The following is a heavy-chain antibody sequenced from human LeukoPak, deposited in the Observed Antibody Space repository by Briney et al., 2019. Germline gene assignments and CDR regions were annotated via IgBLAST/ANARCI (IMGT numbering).Heavy chain of an antibody. CDR2: SSSSDDGK. D-gene: IGHD3-22*01. CDR3: ARDSNTDSSGYYFDY. Sequence: GGSLRLSCTASGLSLNSYAMSWVRQVPGKGLEWVSASSSSDDGKWYAESVRGRFTISRDTSKNTVYLQMNSLRAEDTAVYYCARDSNTDSSGYYFDYWGQGTLVTVSS. CDR1: GLSLNSYA. V-gene: IGHV3-23*01. J-gene: IGHJ4*02.